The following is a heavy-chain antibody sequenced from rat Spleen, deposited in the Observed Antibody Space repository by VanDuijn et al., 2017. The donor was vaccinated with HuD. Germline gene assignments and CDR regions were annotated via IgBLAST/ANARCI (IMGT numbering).Heavy chain of an antibody. CDR1: GYSITSGYG. J-gene: IGHJ2*01. CDR3: ARSEDSIYISFDY. V-gene: IGHV3-3*01. D-gene: IGHD1-2*01. Sequence: EVQLQESGPGLVKPSQSLSLTCSVTGYSITSGYGWSWIRKFPGNKLEWMGYINSAGSANYNPPLKSQISITRDTSKKHFFLQVNSVTNADTATYRCARSEDSIYISFDYWGQGVMVTVSS. CDR2: INSAGSA.